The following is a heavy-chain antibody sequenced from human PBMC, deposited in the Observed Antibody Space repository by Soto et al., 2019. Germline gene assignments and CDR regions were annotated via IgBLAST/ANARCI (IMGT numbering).Heavy chain of an antibody. Sequence: ASVKVSCKASGYTFTAFYRNWVRQAPGQGLEWMGWVNPNTGVTKYAQKFQGRVTMTRDTSINTAYMELSGLTSDDTAMYYCATYREYYDFWSGYLYYFDYWGQGTLVTVSS. CDR3: ATYREYYDFWSGYLYYFDY. D-gene: IGHD3-3*01. CDR1: GYTFTAFY. CDR2: VNPNTGVT. V-gene: IGHV1-2*02. J-gene: IGHJ4*02.